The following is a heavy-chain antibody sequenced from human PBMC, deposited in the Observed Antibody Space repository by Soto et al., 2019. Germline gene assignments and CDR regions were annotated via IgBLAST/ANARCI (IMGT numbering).Heavy chain of an antibody. CDR2: INPGGGSA. V-gene: IGHV1-46*01. J-gene: IGHJ6*02. Sequence: QVDLVQSGAEVKKPGASVTISCKASGSAITRYYIHWVRQAPGRGLEWMGIINPGGGSASYAQKFQDRVTIDKDTSTGPVYMDLRSLRTEDTAVYYCARDTSGWSLNGLDVWGQGTTVNVSS. CDR3: ARDTSGWSLNGLDV. D-gene: IGHD6-19*01. CDR1: GSAITRYY.